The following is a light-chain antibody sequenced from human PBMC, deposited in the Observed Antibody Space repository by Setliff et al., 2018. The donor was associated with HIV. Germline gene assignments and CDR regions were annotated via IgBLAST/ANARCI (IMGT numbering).Light chain of an antibody. Sequence: QSVLTQPASVSGSPGQSITISCTGTSSDVGTYNYVSWYQQHPGKAPKLMIYDVNNRPSGVSNRFSGSKSGNTASLTISGLQAGDEADYYCCSYTSSTPLYVFGTGTKVTVL. V-gene: IGLV2-14*03. J-gene: IGLJ1*01. CDR2: DVN. CDR3: CSYTSSTPLYV. CDR1: SSDVGTYNY.